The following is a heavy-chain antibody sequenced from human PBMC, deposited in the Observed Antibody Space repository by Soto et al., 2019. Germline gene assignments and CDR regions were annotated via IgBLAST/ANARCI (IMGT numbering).Heavy chain of an antibody. J-gene: IGHJ5*02. Sequence: QVQLVQSGAEEKKPGASVKVSCKASGYTFTSYAMHWVRQAPGQRLEWMGWINASNGNTKYSQKSQGSANITRDTSASTDYMNRRSLQYEDTAVYYCARMSAWFDPWGQGTLVTVSS. V-gene: IGHV1-3*05. CDR1: GYTFTSYA. CDR2: INASNGNT. CDR3: ARMSAWFDP.